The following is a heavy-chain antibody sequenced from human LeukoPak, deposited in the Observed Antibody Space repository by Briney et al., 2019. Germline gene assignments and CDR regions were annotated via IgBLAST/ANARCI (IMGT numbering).Heavy chain of an antibody. CDR2: INPYSGDT. D-gene: IGHD4-17*01. CDR3: ARANGGGAYYPFDY. Sequence: ASVKVSCKASGYSFTGYYIHWVRQAPGQGLEWMGWINPYSGDTDSAQKFQGRVAVTRDTSITTAYMDLSRLTSDDTAVYYCARANGGGAYYPFDYWGQGTLVTVSS. J-gene: IGHJ4*02. CDR1: GYSFTGYY. V-gene: IGHV1-2*02.